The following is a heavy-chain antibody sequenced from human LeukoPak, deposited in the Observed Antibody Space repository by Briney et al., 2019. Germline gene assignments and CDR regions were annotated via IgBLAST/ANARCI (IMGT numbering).Heavy chain of an antibody. CDR2: ISSSSSYT. D-gene: IGHD6-19*01. J-gene: IGHJ6*02. CDR1: GFTFSDYY. Sequence: PGGSLRLSCAASGFTFSDYYMSWIRQAPGKGLGWVSYISSSSSYTNYADSVKGRFTISRDNAKNSLYLQMNSLRAEDTAVYYCAREDSSGWSDYYGMDVWGQGTTVTVSS. V-gene: IGHV3-11*06. CDR3: AREDSSGWSDYYGMDV.